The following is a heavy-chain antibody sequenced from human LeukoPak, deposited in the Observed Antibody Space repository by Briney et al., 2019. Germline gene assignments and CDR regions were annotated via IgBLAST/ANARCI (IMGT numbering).Heavy chain of an antibody. CDR3: ARARWIRLWWGDYYGMDV. Sequence: ASVKVSCKASGYTFTGYYMHWVRQAPGQGLEWMGWINPNSGGTNYAQKFQGRVTMTRDTSISTAYMELSRLRSDDTAVYYCARARWIRLWWGDYYGMDVWGQGTTVTVSS. D-gene: IGHD5-18*01. CDR2: INPNSGGT. J-gene: IGHJ6*02. V-gene: IGHV1-2*02. CDR1: GYTFTGYY.